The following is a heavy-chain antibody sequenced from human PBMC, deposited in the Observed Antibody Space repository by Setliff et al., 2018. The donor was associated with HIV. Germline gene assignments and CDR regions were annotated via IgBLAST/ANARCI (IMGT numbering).Heavy chain of an antibody. CDR2: VNPSGGST. Sequence: ASVKVSCKASGYTFTSYAIHWVRQAPGQGLEWLGMVNPSGGSTAYAQKFQGRVTMTRDTSTNTVYMDLSGLRSDDTAVYYCALSRVGAPEAFDIWDQGTMVTVSS. V-gene: IGHV1-46*01. CDR3: ALSRVGAPEAFDI. J-gene: IGHJ3*02. D-gene: IGHD2-2*01. CDR1: GYTFTSYA.